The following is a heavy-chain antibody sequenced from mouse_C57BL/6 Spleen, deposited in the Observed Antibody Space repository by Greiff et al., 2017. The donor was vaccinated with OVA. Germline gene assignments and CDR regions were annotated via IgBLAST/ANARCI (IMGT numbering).Heavy chain of an antibody. CDR2: ISSGGSYT. CDR1: GFTFSSYG. Sequence: EVHLVESGGDLVKPGGSLKLSCAASGFTFSSYGMSWVRQTPDKRLEWVATISSGGSYTYYPDSVKGRFTISRDNAKKTLYLQMSSLKSEDTAMYYCARQMIYYDYDAGAWFAYWGQGTLVTVSA. D-gene: IGHD2-4*01. V-gene: IGHV5-6*01. CDR3: ARQMIYYDYDAGAWFAY. J-gene: IGHJ3*01.